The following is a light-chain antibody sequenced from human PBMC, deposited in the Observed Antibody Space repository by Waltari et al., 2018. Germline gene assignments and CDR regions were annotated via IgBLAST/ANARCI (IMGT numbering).Light chain of an antibody. V-gene: IGKV1-6*01. CDR2: SAS. J-gene: IGKJ1*01. CDR3: LQDHNYPST. CDR1: QGIGSD. Sequence: AVQMTQSPSSLSALGGDRVSITCRASQGIGSDLAWYQQRPGRAPTLLVFSASTLHTGVPSRFSGSGSGTDFTLTINSLQPEDFATYYCLQDHNYPSTFGQGTNVEI.